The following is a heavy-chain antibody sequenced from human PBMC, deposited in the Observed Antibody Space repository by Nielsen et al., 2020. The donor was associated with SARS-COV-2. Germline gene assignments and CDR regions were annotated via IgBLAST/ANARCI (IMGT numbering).Heavy chain of an antibody. CDR3: ARGEVELDPGSSGELWGYYYMDV. V-gene: IGHV1-46*01. Sequence: ASVKVSCKASGYTFTSYYIHWVRQAPGQGLEWMGIINPSGGSTSYAQKFQGRVTMTRDTSTSTVYMDLSSLRSEDTAVYYCARGEVELDPGSSGELWGYYYMDVWGKGTTVTVSS. CDR1: GYTFTSYY. D-gene: IGHD1-1*01. CDR2: INPSGGST. J-gene: IGHJ6*03.